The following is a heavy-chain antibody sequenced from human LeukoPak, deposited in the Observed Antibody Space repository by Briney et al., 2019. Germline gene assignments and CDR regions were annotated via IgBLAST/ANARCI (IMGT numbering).Heavy chain of an antibody. D-gene: IGHD1-1*01. CDR3: AACSSATWAIDY. V-gene: IGHV4-34*01. J-gene: IGHJ4*02. CDR1: GGSSSGFY. CDR2: INVGGGT. Sequence: SETLSPTCVVYGGSSSGFYWTWIRQTPGKGLEWIGKINVGGGTNYNPSLKSRVTMSLDTFKNQFSLKLSSVTAADTAVYYCAACSSATWAIDYWGQGTLVTVSS.